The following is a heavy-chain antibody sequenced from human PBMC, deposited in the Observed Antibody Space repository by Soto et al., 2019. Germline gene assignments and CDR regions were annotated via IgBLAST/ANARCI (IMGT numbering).Heavy chain of an antibody. D-gene: IGHD1-26*01. CDR1: GGSISSYY. V-gene: IGHV4-59*01. J-gene: IGHJ4*02. Sequence: KQSPTLSLTCTVSGGSISSYYWSWIRQPPGKGLEWIGYIYYSGSTNYNPSLKSRVTISVDTSKNQFSLKLSSVTAADTAVYYCAGTSWELDPGLYFDYWGQGTLVTVSS. CDR3: AGTSWELDPGLYFDY. CDR2: IYYSGST.